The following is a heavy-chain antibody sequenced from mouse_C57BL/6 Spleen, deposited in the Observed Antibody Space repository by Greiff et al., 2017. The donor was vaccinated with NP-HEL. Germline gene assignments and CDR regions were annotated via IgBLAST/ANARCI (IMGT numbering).Heavy chain of an antibody. CDR1: GFTFSDYY. CDR3: ARDQITTGFAY. CDR2: INYDGSST. D-gene: IGHD1-1*01. V-gene: IGHV5-16*01. J-gene: IGHJ3*01. Sequence: EVKVVESEGGLVQPGSSMKLSCTASGFTFSDYYMAWVRQVPEKGLEWVANINYDGSSTYYLDSLKSRFIISRDNAKNILYLQMSSLKSEDTATYYCARDQITTGFAYWGQGTLVTVSA.